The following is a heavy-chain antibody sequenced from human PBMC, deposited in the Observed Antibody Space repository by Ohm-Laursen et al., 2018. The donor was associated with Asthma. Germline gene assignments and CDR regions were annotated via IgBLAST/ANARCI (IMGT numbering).Heavy chain of an antibody. J-gene: IGHJ4*02. CDR3: APAAGISSAFGGSDY. D-gene: IGHD3-3*01. V-gene: IGHV3-7*02. CDR1: GLPFSNFW. Sequence: SLRLSCAASGLPFSNFWMSWVRQAPGKGLEWVANINQDGSEIHSMDSVRGRFTFSRDNTKNSLYVQMRGLRAEDTAVYSCAPAAGISSAFGGSDYRGQGTLVTVSS. CDR2: INQDGSEI.